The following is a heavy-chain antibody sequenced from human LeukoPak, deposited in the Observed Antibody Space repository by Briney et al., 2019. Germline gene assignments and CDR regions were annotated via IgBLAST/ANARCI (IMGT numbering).Heavy chain of an antibody. V-gene: IGHV3-7*01. CDR2: IKQDGSDK. D-gene: IGHD6-6*01. J-gene: IGHJ4*02. CDR3: ARDDPSMIAALHY. CDR1: GFTFSNYW. Sequence: GGSLRLSCAASGFTFSNYWMSWVRQAPGKGLEWVASIKQDGSDKFYVASVKGRFTISRDNAKNSLYLQMNSLRAEDTAVYYCARDDPSMIAALHYWGQGTLVTVSS.